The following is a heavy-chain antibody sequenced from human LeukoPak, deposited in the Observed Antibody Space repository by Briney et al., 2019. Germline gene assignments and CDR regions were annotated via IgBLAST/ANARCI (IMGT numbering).Heavy chain of an antibody. V-gene: IGHV4-39*02. D-gene: IGHD5-18*01. CDR3: AREIQLTDAFDI. Sequence: SETLSLTCTVSGGSISSSSYYWGWIRQPPGKGLEWIGSIYYSGSTYYNPSLKSRVTISVDTSKNQFSLKLSSVTAADTAVYYCAREIQLTDAFDIWGQGTMVTVSS. CDR1: GGSISSSSYY. J-gene: IGHJ3*02. CDR2: IYYSGST.